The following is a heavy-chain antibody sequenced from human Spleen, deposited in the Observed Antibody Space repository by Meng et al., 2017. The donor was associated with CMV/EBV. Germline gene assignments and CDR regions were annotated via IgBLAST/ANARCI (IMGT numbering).Heavy chain of an antibody. J-gene: IGHJ4*02. D-gene: IGHD3-22*01. CDR2: IYHSGST. V-gene: IGHV4-38-2*02. CDR1: GYSISSGYY. CDR3: ARDTWFGYSTPGY. Sequence: SETLSLTCTVSGYSISSGYYWGWIRQPPGKGLEWIGSIYHSGSTYYHPSLKSRVTISVDTSKNQFSLKLTSVTAADTTVYYCARDTWFGYSTPGYWGQGTLVTVSS.